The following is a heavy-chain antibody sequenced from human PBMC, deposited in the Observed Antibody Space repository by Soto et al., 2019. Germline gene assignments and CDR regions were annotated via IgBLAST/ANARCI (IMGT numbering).Heavy chain of an antibody. CDR1: GGTFSSHA. D-gene: IGHD2-2*03. CDR2: IIPIFGTT. Sequence: ASVQVSCKASGGTFSSHAISRVRQAPGRGLEWMGGIIPIFGTTNYAQNFRARVTITADESTSTAYMELSSRTSEDTAVYYCGSVGYCSSTNCLFYYYHYGMDVWGQGTTVTVSS. CDR3: GSVGYCSSTNCLFYYYHYGMDV. J-gene: IGHJ6*02. V-gene: IGHV1-69*13.